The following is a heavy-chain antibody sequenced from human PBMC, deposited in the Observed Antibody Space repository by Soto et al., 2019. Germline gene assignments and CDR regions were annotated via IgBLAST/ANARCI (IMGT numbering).Heavy chain of an antibody. V-gene: IGHV3-7*03. J-gene: IGHJ6*02. CDR2: IKQDGSEK. Sequence: QPGGSLRLSCAASGFNFSSYWISWVRQAPGKGLEWVANIKQDGSEKYYVDSVKGRFTISRDNAKNSLYLQMNSLRAEDTAVYYCARVSPMRAVAGYYYYGMDVWGQGTTVTVSS. CDR3: ARVSPMRAVAGYYYYGMDV. D-gene: IGHD6-19*01. CDR1: GFNFSSYW.